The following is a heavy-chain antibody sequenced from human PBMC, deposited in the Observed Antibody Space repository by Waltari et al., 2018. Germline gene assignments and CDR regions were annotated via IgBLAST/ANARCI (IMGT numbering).Heavy chain of an antibody. CDR2: ISYNGGKT. Sequence: EAHLVESGGRETRPGGSLRLPCVASGFAFEFNGLSWGRQGPGKGLEWVGSISYNGGKTYYAESVEGRFSISRDNAESSLYLQMNSLRVEDTALYYCAKEGGYSYYNNYFDSWGQGTRVTVSS. J-gene: IGHJ5*01. D-gene: IGHD3-10*01. V-gene: IGHV3-20*04. CDR3: AKEGGYSYYNNYFDS. CDR1: GFAFEFNG.